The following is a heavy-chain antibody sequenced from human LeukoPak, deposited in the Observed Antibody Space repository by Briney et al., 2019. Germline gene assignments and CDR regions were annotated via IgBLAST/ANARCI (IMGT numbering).Heavy chain of an antibody. CDR2: INHSGST. J-gene: IGHJ5*02. CDR3: ARESAKYSNYRCFDP. D-gene: IGHD4-11*01. Sequence: SETLSLTCAVYGGSFSGYYWNWIRQPPGKGLEWIGEINHSGSTNYNPSLKSRVTISVDTSKNQFSLKLSSVTAADTAVYYCARESAKYSNYRCFDPWGQGTLVTVSS. CDR1: GGSFSGYY. V-gene: IGHV4-34*01.